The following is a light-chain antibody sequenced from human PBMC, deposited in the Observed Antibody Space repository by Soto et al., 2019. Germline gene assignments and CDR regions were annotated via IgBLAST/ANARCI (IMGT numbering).Light chain of an antibody. Sequence: QSVLTQPASVSGSPGQSITISCTGTSSNVGSYKLVSWYQQHPSKAPQLMIFEVNKRPSGVSNRFSGSKSRNTASLTISGLKVEYEADYYCCSSGGSPTYVFGTGTKVTVL. CDR1: SSNVGSYKL. CDR3: CSSGGSPTYV. V-gene: IGLV2-23*02. J-gene: IGLJ1*01. CDR2: EVN.